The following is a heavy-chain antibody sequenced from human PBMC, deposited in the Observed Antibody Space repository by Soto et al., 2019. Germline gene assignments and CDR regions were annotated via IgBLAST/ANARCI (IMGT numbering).Heavy chain of an antibody. CDR2: INTDGSST. V-gene: IGHV3-74*01. J-gene: IGHJ4*02. D-gene: IGHD3-10*01. Sequence: EVQLVESGGGLVQPGGYLRLSCAVSGFTFSSFWMHWVRQAPGEGLVWVSRINTDGSSTSYADSVKGRFTISRDNAKNTLYLLMNSLRVEDTAMYYCAKRGVDTFGLSYWGQGTLVTVSS. CDR1: GFTFSSFW. CDR3: AKRGVDTFGLSY.